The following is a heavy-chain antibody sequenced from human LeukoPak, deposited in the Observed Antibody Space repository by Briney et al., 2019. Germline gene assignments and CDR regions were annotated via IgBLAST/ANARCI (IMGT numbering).Heavy chain of an antibody. CDR2: IYPRGST. Sequence: SETLSLTCAVSGGSISSGSYSWSWILQPPGKGLEWIGYIYPRGSTYYNPSLKSRVTMSLDRSANQFSLNLSSVTAADTAVYYCARFSPRAMGNYFDFWGQGTLLTVSS. D-gene: IGHD7-27*01. J-gene: IGHJ4*02. CDR1: GGSISSGSYS. V-gene: IGHV4-30-2*01. CDR3: ARFSPRAMGNYFDF.